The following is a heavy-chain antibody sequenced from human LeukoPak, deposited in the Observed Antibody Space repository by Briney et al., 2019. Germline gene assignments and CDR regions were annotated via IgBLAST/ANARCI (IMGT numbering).Heavy chain of an antibody. J-gene: IGHJ6*03. CDR2: MNPNSGNT. D-gene: IGHD2-2*01. V-gene: IGHV1-8*01. Sequence: ASVKVSCKASGYTFTSYDINRVRQAPGQGLEWMGGMNPNSGNTGYAQKFQGRVTMTRNTSITTAYMDLSSLRSEYTDVYYCARGYYCSSTSCHDESKTYYYYYMDVWGKGTTVTISS. CDR1: GYTFTSYD. CDR3: ARGYYCSSTSCHDESKTYYYYYMDV.